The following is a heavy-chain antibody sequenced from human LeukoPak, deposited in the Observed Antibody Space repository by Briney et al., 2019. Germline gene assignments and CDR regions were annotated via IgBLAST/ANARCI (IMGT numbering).Heavy chain of an antibody. CDR2: ISSSSSTI. CDR1: GFTFSSYS. Sequence: PGGSLRLSCAASGFTFSSYSMNWVRQAPGKGLEWISYISSSSSTIYYADSVKGRFTISRDNAKNSLYLQMNSLRAEDTAVYYCARDAYGSGSYIIWGQGTLVTVSS. V-gene: IGHV3-48*01. CDR3: ARDAYGSGSYII. D-gene: IGHD3-10*01. J-gene: IGHJ4*02.